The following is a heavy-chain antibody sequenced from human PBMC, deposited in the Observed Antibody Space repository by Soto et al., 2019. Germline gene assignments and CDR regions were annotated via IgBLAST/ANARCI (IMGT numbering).Heavy chain of an antibody. Sequence: PSETLSLTCPVSGGSIIRSSYYWGWIRQPPGKGLEWIGSIYYSGNTFYNPSLKSRVTISVDTSKNQFSLKMSSVTAADTAVYYCASPTGWLQDPFDYWGQGTLVTVSS. CDR2: IYYSGNT. D-gene: IGHD5-12*01. CDR1: GGSIIRSSYY. V-gene: IGHV4-39*01. CDR3: ASPTGWLQDPFDY. J-gene: IGHJ4*02.